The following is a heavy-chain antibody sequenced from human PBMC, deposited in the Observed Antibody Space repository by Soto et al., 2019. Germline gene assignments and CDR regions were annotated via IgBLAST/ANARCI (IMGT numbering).Heavy chain of an antibody. V-gene: IGHV4-59*01. Sequence: SETLSLTCTVSGGSISSYYWSWIRQPPGKGLEWIGYIYYSGSTNYNPSLKSRVTISVDTSKNQFSLKLSSVTAADTAVYYCARDRDCSGGTCYYDSSLDVWGQGTTVTVSS. D-gene: IGHD2-15*01. CDR3: ARDRDCSGGTCYYDSSLDV. CDR1: GGSISSYY. CDR2: IYYSGST. J-gene: IGHJ6*02.